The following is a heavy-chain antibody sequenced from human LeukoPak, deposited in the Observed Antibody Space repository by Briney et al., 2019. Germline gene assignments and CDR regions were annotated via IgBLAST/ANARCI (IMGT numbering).Heavy chain of an antibody. CDR2: ISYDGTNK. D-gene: IGHD6-13*01. Sequence: GGSLRLSCAASGFTFSSYGMHWVRQAPGKGLEWVAVISYDGTNKYYADSVKGRFTISRDNSKNTLYPQMNSLRSEDTAVYSCAKDAAAGSHYYYYYGMDVWGQGTTVTVSS. V-gene: IGHV3-30*18. J-gene: IGHJ6*02. CDR1: GFTFSSYG. CDR3: AKDAAAGSHYYYYYGMDV.